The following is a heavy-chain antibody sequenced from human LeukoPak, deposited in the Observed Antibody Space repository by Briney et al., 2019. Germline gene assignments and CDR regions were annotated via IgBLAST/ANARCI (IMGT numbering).Heavy chain of an antibody. Sequence: GGSLRLSCAASGFTFSSYSMNWVRQAPGEGLEWVSSISSSSSYIYYADSVRGRFTISRDNAKNSLYLQMNSLRAEDTAVYYCVVLAANFDYWGQGTLVTVSS. CDR1: GFTFSSYS. D-gene: IGHD2-15*01. CDR3: VVLAANFDY. J-gene: IGHJ4*02. CDR2: ISSSSSYI. V-gene: IGHV3-21*01.